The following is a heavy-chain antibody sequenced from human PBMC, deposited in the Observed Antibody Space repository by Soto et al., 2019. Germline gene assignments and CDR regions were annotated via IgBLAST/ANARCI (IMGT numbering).Heavy chain of an antibody. CDR3: ARDSLTPNYDFWSGYSPLNWFDP. CDR2: IKQDGSEK. CDR1: GFTFSSYW. J-gene: IGHJ5*02. Sequence: GGSLRLSCAASGFTFSSYWMSWVRQAPGKGLEWVANIKQDGSEKYYVDSVKGRFTISRDNAKNSLYLQMNSLRAEDTAVYYCARDSLTPNYDFWSGYSPLNWFDPWGQGTLVTVSS. D-gene: IGHD3-3*01. V-gene: IGHV3-7*01.